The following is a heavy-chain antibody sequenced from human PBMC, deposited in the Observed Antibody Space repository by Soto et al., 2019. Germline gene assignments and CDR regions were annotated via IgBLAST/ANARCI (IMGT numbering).Heavy chain of an antibody. CDR1: GFTFSSYG. Sequence: QVQLVESGGGVVQPGRSLRLSCAASGFTFSSYGMHWVRHAPGKGLEWVAVISYDGSNKYYADSVKGRFTISRDNSKNRLYLQMNSLRAEDTAVYYCANLLYVGVAGTVWSEGTLVTVSS. V-gene: IGHV3-30*18. D-gene: IGHD6-19*01. CDR2: ISYDGSNK. J-gene: IGHJ4*02. CDR3: ANLLYVGVAGTV.